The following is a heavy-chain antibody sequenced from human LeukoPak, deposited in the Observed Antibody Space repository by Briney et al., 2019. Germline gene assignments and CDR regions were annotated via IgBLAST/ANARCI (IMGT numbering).Heavy chain of an antibody. J-gene: IGHJ5*01. Sequence: PGGSLRLSCAASGSTFSSYAMHWVRQAPGKGLEWVAVISYDGSNKYYADSVKGRFTISRDNSKNTLFLQMNSLRAEDTALYYCARGTATAGEGGDSWGQGTLVTVSS. CDR2: ISYDGSNK. CDR3: ARGTATAGEGGDS. D-gene: IGHD6-13*01. CDR1: GSTFSSYA. V-gene: IGHV3-30-3*01.